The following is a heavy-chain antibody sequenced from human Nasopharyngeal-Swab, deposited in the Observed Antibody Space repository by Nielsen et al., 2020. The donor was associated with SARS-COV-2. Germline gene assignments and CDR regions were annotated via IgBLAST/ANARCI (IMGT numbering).Heavy chain of an antibody. CDR3: ARDHPTQPGDTAMDNSDY. V-gene: IGHV7-4-1*02. CDR2: INTNTGNP. J-gene: IGHJ4*02. CDR1: GYTFTSYA. D-gene: IGHD5-18*01. Sequence: ASVKVSCKASGYTFTSYAMNWARQAPGQGLEWMGWINTNTGNPTYAQGFTGRFVFSLDTSVSTAYLQISSLKAEDTAVYYCARDHPTQPGDTAMDNSDYWGQGTLVTVSS.